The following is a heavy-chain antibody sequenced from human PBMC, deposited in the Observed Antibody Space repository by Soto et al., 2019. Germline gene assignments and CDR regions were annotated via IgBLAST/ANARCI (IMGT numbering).Heavy chain of an antibody. CDR3: AKSVITMVRGATDY. D-gene: IGHD3-10*01. Sequence: ASVKVSCKASGYTFTSYYMHWVRQAPGQGLEWMGIINPSGGSTSYAQKFQGRVTMTRDASTSTVYMELSSLRAEDTAVYYCAKSVITMVRGATDYWGQGTLVTVSS. CDR1: GYTFTSYY. J-gene: IGHJ4*02. V-gene: IGHV1-46*01. CDR2: INPSGGST.